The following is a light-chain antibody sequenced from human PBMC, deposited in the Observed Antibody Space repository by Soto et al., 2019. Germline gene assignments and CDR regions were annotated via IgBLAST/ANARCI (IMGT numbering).Light chain of an antibody. CDR3: SSYTPRNTEV. J-gene: IGLJ1*01. Sequence: QSVLTQPPSVSGSPGQSVTISCTGTSADVGIYNRVAWYQQPPGTSPKLVICDVSNRPSGVPDRFSGSKSGSTASLTISGLQVGDEADYYCSSYTPRNTEVFGTGTKVTVL. V-gene: IGLV2-18*02. CDR1: SADVGIYNR. CDR2: DVS.